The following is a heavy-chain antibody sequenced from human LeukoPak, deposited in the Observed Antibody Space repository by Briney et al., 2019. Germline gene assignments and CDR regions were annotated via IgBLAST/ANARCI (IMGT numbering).Heavy chain of an antibody. CDR2: TSGSGGST. D-gene: IGHD2-15*01. CDR3: AKGLGYCSGGSCYPVFDY. Sequence: SGGSLRLSCAVSGINFRGYWMAWVRQAPGKGLEWVSATSGSGGSTYYADSVKGRFTISRDNSKNTLYLQMNSLRAEDTAVYYCAKGLGYCSGGSCYPVFDYWGQGTLVTVSS. CDR1: GINFRGYW. J-gene: IGHJ4*02. V-gene: IGHV3-23*01.